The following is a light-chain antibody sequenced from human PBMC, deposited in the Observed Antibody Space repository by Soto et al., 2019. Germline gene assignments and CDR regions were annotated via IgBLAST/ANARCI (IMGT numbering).Light chain of an antibody. CDR3: FSYTRSGTYV. CDR1: SSDVGNYKY. V-gene: IGLV2-14*01. J-gene: IGLJ1*01. CDR2: EVS. Sequence: QSALTQPASVSGSPGQSITISCTGTSSDVGNYKYVSWYQQHPGKAPKLMIYEVSKRPSGVSNRFSGSKSGNTASLTSSGLQAEDETDYYFFSYTRSGTYVFGTGTKVTVL.